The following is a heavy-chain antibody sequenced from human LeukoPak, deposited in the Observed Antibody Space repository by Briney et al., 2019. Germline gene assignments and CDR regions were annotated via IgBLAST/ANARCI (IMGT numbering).Heavy chain of an antibody. V-gene: IGHV3-48*01. CDR2: ISSTSTNI. J-gene: IGHJ3*02. Sequence: GGSLRLSCAASRFTFSTYSMNWVRQAPGRGLEWVPYISSTSTNIYYKDSVKGRFTISRDNAKNSLYLHMTSLRAEDTAVYYCVRNDGDDAFDIWGQGTMVTVSS. CDR3: VRNDGDDAFDI. CDR1: RFTFSTYS.